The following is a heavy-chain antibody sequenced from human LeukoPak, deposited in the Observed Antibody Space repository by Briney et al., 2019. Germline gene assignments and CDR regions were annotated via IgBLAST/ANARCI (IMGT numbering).Heavy chain of an antibody. D-gene: IGHD1-26*01. J-gene: IGHJ6*02. V-gene: IGHV4-4*02. Sequence: SETLSLTCAVSGGSISSSNWWSWVRQPPGKGLEWIGEIYHSGSTNYNPSLKSRVTISVDKSKNQFSLKLSSVTAADTAVYYCARGRGNSGSFYYYYGMDVWGQGTTVTVSS. CDR3: ARGRGNSGSFYYYYGMDV. CDR1: GGSISSSNW. CDR2: IYHSGST.